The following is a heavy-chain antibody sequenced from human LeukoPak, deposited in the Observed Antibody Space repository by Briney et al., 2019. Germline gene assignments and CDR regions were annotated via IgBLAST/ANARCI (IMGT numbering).Heavy chain of an antibody. J-gene: IGHJ6*03. V-gene: IGHV3-74*01. CDR1: GFTFSSYW. CDR3: ARVKDCSSSSCYDYYYYYMDV. Sequence: GGSLRLSCAASGFTFSSYWMHWVRQAPGKGLEWVSRINSDGSSTSYADSVKGRFTISRDNAKNTLYLQMNSLRAEDTAVYYCARVKDCSSSSCYDYYYYYMDVWGKGTTVTISS. CDR2: INSDGSST. D-gene: IGHD2-2*01.